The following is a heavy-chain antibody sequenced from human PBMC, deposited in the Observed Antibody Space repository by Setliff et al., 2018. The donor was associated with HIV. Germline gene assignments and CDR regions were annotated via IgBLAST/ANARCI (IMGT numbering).Heavy chain of an antibody. J-gene: IGHJ6*03. Sequence: KTSETLSLTCTVSGGSISSGRYYWSWIRQPAGKGLEWIGHIYTGGSPNYNPSLKSRVTISVDTSKNQFSLNLSSVTAADTAVYYCVGSTIAAAVYYYYYYMDVWGKGTTVTVSS. CDR1: GGSISSGRYY. D-gene: IGHD6-13*01. V-gene: IGHV4-61*09. CDR2: IYTGGSP. CDR3: VGSTIAAAVYYYYYYMDV.